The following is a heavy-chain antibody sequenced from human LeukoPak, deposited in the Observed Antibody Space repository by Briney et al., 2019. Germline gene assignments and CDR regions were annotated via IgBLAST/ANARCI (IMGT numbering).Heavy chain of an antibody. J-gene: IGHJ6*03. D-gene: IGHD2-2*01. CDR3: AKALGYCSSTSCYRYYYYMDV. CDR1: GFTFSDYY. CDR2: ISSSGSTI. V-gene: IGHV3-11*01. Sequence: GGSLRLSCAASGFTFSDYYMSWIRQAPGKGLEWVSYISSSGSTIYYADSVKGRFTISRDNSKNTLYLQMNSLRAEDTAVYYCAKALGYCSSTSCYRYYYYMDVWGKGTTVTISS.